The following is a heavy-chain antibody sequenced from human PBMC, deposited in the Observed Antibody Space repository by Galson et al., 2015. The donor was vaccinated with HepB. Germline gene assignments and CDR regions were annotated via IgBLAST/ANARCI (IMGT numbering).Heavy chain of an antibody. Sequence: SVKVSCKASGYTFTSYSISWVRQAPGQGLEWMGWISAYNGNTNYAQKLQGRVTMTTDKSTNTAYMELRSLRADDTAVYYCARVKCSAGARPNYFDYWGQGTLVTVSS. CDR3: ARVKCSAGARPNYFDY. J-gene: IGHJ4*02. CDR2: ISAYNGNT. V-gene: IGHV1-18*04. CDR1: GYTFTSYS. D-gene: IGHD6-6*01.